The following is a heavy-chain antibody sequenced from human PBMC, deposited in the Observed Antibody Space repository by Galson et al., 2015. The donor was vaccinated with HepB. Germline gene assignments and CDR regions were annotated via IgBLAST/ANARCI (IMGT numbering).Heavy chain of an antibody. CDR1: GIPFHNYT. CDR3: ARDLWQAGHYFGMDV. D-gene: IGHD2/OR15-2a*01. CDR2: ITGSGHRT. V-gene: IGHV3-23*01. Sequence: SLRLSCAASGIPFHNYTMNWVRQAPGKGLEWVLSITGSGHRTYYAKSVKGRFSISRDNSKNTVFLQMSGLRADDTAIYYCARDLWQAGHYFGMDVWGQGTTITVSS. J-gene: IGHJ6*02.